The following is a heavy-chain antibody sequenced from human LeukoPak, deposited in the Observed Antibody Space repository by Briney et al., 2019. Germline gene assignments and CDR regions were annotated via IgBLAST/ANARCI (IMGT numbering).Heavy chain of an antibody. CDR1: GFTFSSYW. CDR2: IGGSGANT. Sequence: GGSLRLSCAASGFTFSSYWMHWVRQAPGKGLEWVSAIGGSGANTYYADSAKGRFTISGDTSKNTLYLQMNNLRAEDTAVYYCAKESTYDFWSGYYNYYMDVWGKGTTVTVSS. CDR3: AKESTYDFWSGYYNYYMDV. D-gene: IGHD3-3*01. V-gene: IGHV3-23*01. J-gene: IGHJ6*03.